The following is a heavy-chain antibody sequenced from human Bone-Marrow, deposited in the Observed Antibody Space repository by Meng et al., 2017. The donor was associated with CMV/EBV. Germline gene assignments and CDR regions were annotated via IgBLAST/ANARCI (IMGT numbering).Heavy chain of an antibody. Sequence: FSRYTISWVRQAPGQGLEWMGRIIPILGIANYAQKFQGRVTITADKSTSTAYMELSSLRSEDTAVYYCARGDYYGSGSYYNPHWFDPWGQGTLVTVSS. D-gene: IGHD3-10*01. CDR1: FSRYT. CDR2: IIPILGIA. V-gene: IGHV1-69*02. CDR3: ARGDYYGSGSYYNPHWFDP. J-gene: IGHJ5*02.